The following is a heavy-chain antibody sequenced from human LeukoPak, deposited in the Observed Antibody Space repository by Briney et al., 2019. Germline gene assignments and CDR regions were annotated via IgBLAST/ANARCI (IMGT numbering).Heavy chain of an antibody. D-gene: IGHD6-19*01. J-gene: IGHJ4*02. V-gene: IGHV3-23*01. Sequence: GSLRLSCAASGLTFSSHWMHWVRQAPGKGLEWVSAISGSGGSTYYADSVKGRFTISRDNSKNTLYLQMNSLRAEDTAVYYCAKANSGIAVATHFDYWGQGTLVTVSS. CDR2: ISGSGGST. CDR3: AKANSGIAVATHFDY. CDR1: GLTFSSHW.